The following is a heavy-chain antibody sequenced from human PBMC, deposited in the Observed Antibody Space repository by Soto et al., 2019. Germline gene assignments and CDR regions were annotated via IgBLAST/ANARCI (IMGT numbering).Heavy chain of an antibody. D-gene: IGHD2-15*01. CDR1: GGSISSGGYY. CDR2: IYYSGIT. CDR3: ARDSRLDCSGGSCYSYWFDP. Sequence: SETLSLTCTVSGGSISSGGYYWSWIRQHPGKGLEWIGYIYYSGITYYNPSLKSRVTILVDTSKNQFSLKLSSVTAADTAGYYCARDSRLDCSGGSCYSYWFDPGGQGTLVTVSS. V-gene: IGHV4-31*03. J-gene: IGHJ5*02.